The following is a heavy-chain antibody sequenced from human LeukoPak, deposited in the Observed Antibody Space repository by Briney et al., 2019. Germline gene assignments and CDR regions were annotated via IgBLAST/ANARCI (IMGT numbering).Heavy chain of an antibody. J-gene: IGHJ3*02. D-gene: IGHD1-26*01. V-gene: IGHV4-39*07. Sequence: PSETLSLTCTVSGGSISSSSYYWGWIRQPPGKGLEWLGSIYYSGNTYYNPSLKSRVTISVDTSKNQFSLNLSSVTAADTAVYFCARAIVGARTDAFDIWGQGTMVTVSS. CDR2: IYYSGNT. CDR1: GGSISSSSYY. CDR3: ARAIVGARTDAFDI.